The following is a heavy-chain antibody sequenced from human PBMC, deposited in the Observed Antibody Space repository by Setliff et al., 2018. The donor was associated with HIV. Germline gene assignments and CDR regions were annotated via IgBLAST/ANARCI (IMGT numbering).Heavy chain of an antibody. CDR3: ARTDYDSGKSVLDS. CDR1: VFTFSKSA. J-gene: IGHJ5*01. D-gene: IGHD3-10*01. CDR2: INAANGHA. V-gene: IGHV1-3*01. Sequence: ASVKVSCKASVFTFSKSAIHWVRQAPGQRLELMAWINAANGHAKYSQKFQGRVTITRDTSATIAYMELSSLTSEDTALYFCARTDYDSGKSVLDSWGQGTLVTVSS.